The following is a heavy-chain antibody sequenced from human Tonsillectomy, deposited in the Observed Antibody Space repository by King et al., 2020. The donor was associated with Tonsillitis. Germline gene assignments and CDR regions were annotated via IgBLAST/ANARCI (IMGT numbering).Heavy chain of an antibody. J-gene: IGHJ4*02. Sequence: VQLVESGGGLVQPGRSLRLSCAASGFTFDDYAMHWVRHAPGKGLEWVSCISWNSGSIGYEDSVKGRFTISRDNAKNSQYLQMNSLRVEDTAVYYCAKVEGIAVTGRLDYWGQGTLVTVSS. CDR3: AKVEGIAVTGRLDY. CDR1: GFTFDDYA. V-gene: IGHV3-9*01. CDR2: ISWNSGSI. D-gene: IGHD6-19*01.